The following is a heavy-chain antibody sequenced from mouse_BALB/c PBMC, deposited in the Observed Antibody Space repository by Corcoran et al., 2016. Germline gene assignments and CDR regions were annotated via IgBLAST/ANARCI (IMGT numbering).Heavy chain of an antibody. J-gene: IGHJ1*01. Sequence: QIQLVQSGPELKKPGETVKISCKASGYTFTNYGMNWVKQAPGKGLKWMGWINTYTGEPTYADDFKGRFAFSLETSASTAYLQINNLKNEDTATYFCARMITTREWYFDVWGAGTTVTVSS. CDR1: GYTFTNYG. V-gene: IGHV9-3-1*01. CDR2: INTYTGEP. CDR3: ARMITTREWYFDV. D-gene: IGHD2-4*01.